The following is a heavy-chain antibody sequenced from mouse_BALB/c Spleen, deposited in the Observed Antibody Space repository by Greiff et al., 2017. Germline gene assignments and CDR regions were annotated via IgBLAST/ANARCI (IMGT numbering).Heavy chain of an antibody. V-gene: IGHV1-63*02. Sequence: LVESGAELVRPGTSVKISCKASGYTFTTYWLGWVKQRPGHGLEWIGDIYPGGGYTNYNEKFKGKATLTADTSSSTADMQLSSLTSEDSAVYFCARWGYGNYDAMDYWGQGTSVTVSS. D-gene: IGHD2-10*02. CDR2: IYPGGGYT. J-gene: IGHJ4*01. CDR3: ARWGYGNYDAMDY. CDR1: GYTFTTYW.